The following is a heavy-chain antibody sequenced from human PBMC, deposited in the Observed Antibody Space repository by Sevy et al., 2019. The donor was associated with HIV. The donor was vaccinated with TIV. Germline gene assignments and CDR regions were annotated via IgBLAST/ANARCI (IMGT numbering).Heavy chain of an antibody. Sequence: GGSLRLSCAASVFTFSSYWMNWVRQAPGKGLEWVANIKQDGSEKYYVDSVKGRFTFSRDNAKNSLYLQMNSLRAEDTAVYYCARSQTTVVTYNAFDIWGQGTMVTVSS. CDR2: IKQDGSEK. CDR3: ARSQTTVVTYNAFDI. V-gene: IGHV3-7*03. CDR1: VFTFSSYW. J-gene: IGHJ3*02. D-gene: IGHD4-17*01.